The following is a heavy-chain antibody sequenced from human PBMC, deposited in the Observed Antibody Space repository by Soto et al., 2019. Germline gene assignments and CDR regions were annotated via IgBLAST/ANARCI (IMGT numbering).Heavy chain of an antibody. V-gene: IGHV3-21*01. CDR2: ISSSSYI. J-gene: IGHJ4*02. D-gene: IGHD4-17*01. CDR1: GFTFSSYS. CDR3: ARDYGDSPFDY. Sequence: GGSLRLSCAASGFTFSSYSMNWVRQAPGKGLEWVSSISSSSYIYYADSVKGRFTISRDNAKNSLYLQMNSLRAEDTAVYYCARDYGDSPFDYWGQGTLVTVSS.